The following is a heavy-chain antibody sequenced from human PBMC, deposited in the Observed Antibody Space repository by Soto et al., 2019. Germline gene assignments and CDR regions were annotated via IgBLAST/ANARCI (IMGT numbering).Heavy chain of an antibody. CDR2: ISGSGSST. V-gene: IGHV3-23*01. D-gene: IGHD2-15*01. Sequence: EVQLLESGGGLVQPGGSLRLSCAASGFTFSNYAMNWVRQAPGKGLEWVSVISGSGSSTYYADSVKGRFSISRDHSKNTLYLQMSSLRAEDTAVYYCARRSPSWAFDIWGQGTTVTVSS. CDR3: ARRSPSWAFDI. J-gene: IGHJ3*02. CDR1: GFTFSNYA.